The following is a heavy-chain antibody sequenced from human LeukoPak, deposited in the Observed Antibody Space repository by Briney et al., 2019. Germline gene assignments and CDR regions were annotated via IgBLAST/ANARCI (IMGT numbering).Heavy chain of an antibody. D-gene: IGHD4-23*01. V-gene: IGHV4-4*07. Sequence: PSETLSLTCTVSDGSISSYYWSWIRQPAGKGLEWIGRIYTSGSTNYNPSLKSRVTMSVDTSKNQFSLKLSSVTAADTAVYYCATNGLLRWDPKSPFDYWGQGTLVTVSS. J-gene: IGHJ4*02. CDR2: IYTSGST. CDR1: DGSISSYY. CDR3: ATNGLLRWDPKSPFDY.